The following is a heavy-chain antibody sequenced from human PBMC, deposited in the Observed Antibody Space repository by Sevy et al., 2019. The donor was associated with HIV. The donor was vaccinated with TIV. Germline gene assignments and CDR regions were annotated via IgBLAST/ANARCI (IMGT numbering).Heavy chain of an antibody. J-gene: IGHJ4*02. Sequence: GGSLRLSCTASGFTFGDYCMSWVRQAPGKGLEWVAFLKSDVYGGTVDHAASVRSRFVISRDDSKTIAYLQMNDLKTEDTGVYYCTRWKAAQSIFDYWGQGPLVTVSS. CDR1: GFTFGDYC. CDR2: LKSDVYGGTV. CDR3: TRWKAAQSIFDY. D-gene: IGHD6-13*01. V-gene: IGHV3-49*04.